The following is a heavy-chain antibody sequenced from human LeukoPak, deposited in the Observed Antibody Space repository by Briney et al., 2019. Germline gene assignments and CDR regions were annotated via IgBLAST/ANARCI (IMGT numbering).Heavy chain of an antibody. CDR2: ISVYNGNT. CDR1: GYTFTNYG. D-gene: IGHD6-19*01. J-gene: IGHJ3*02. Sequence: ASVKVSCKASGYTFTNYGISWVRQAPGQGLEWMRWISVYNGNTDYAQNLQGRVTMTTDTSTTTAYMELRSLISDDTAVYYCARAGGWAREDYKADAFHIWGQGTMVTVSS. V-gene: IGHV1-18*01. CDR3: ARAGGWAREDYKADAFHI.